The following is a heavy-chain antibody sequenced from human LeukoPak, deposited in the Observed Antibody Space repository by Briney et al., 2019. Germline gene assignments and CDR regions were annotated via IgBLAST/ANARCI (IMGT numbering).Heavy chain of an antibody. CDR3: ARGARSAVYYYYYMDV. V-gene: IGHV1-8*03. CDR2: MNPNSGNT. J-gene: IGHJ6*03. D-gene: IGHD6-6*01. CDR1: GYTFTSYD. Sequence: ASVKVSCRASGYTFTSYDINWVRQATGQGLEWMGWMNPNSGNTGYAQKFQGRVTITRNTSISTAYMELSSLRSEDTAVYYCARGARSAVYYYYYMDVWGKGTTVTVSS.